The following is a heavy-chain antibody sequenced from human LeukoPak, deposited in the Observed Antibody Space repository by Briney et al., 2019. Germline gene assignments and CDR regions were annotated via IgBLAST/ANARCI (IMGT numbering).Heavy chain of an antibody. V-gene: IGHV1-8*01. J-gene: IGHJ4*02. CDR1: GYTFTSHD. CDR3: VRTPPNWGFDY. Sequence: ASVKVSCKASGYTFTSHDINWVRQATGQGLEWMGWMSPNSGDTGYAQKFQGRVTMTSDSSIGTAYMELSSLRSKDTAIYYCVRTPPNWGFDYWGQGTLVTVSS. D-gene: IGHD7-27*01. CDR2: MSPNSGDT.